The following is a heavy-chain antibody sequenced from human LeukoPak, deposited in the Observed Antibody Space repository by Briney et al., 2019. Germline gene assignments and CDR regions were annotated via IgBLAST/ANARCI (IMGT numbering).Heavy chain of an antibody. CDR3: ARDTSVVPMDV. D-gene: IGHD2/OR15-2a*01. Sequence: GGPLRLSCAASGFTVSSNYMTWFRQAPGKGPECISYIDSRGGTKYYADSVKGRFTISRDNAKNSLYLQMNSLRAEDTAVYYCARDTSVVPMDVWGQGTTVTVSS. V-gene: IGHV3-11*04. CDR1: GFTVSSNY. CDR2: IDSRGGTK. J-gene: IGHJ6*02.